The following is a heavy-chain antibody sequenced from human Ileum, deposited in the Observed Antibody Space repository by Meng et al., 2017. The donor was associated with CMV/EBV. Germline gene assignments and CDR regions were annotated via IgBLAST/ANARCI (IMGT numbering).Heavy chain of an antibody. D-gene: IGHD7-27*01. CDR3: GLHWGSGWYFDL. Sequence: AQLVQSGAEWKQDGASVKVSCKASRYTFTGQYMHWIRQAPGQGLEWMGWINPNNGDTNYAQKFQGRVTMTRDTSISTAYMELSSLRSDDTAVYYCGLHWGSGWYFDLWGRGTLVTVSS. J-gene: IGHJ2*01. CDR1: RYTFTGQY. CDR2: INPNNGDT. V-gene: IGHV1-2*02.